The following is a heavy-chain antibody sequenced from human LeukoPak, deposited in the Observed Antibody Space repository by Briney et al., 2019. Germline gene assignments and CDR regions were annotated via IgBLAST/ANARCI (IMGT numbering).Heavy chain of an antibody. CDR3: ARRYSSGWYTNAEYFQH. D-gene: IGHD6-19*01. CDR2: IDPSDSFT. Sequence: GESLKISCKGSGYSFTSYWISWVRQMPGKGLEWMGRIDPSDSFTNYSPSFQGHVTISVDKSTSTAYLQWSSLKASDTAVYYCARRYSSGWYTNAEYFQHWGQGTLVTVSS. J-gene: IGHJ1*01. V-gene: IGHV5-10-1*01. CDR1: GYSFTSYW.